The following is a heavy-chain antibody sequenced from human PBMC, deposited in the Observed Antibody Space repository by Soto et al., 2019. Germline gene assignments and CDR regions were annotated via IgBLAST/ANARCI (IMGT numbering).Heavy chain of an antibody. CDR1: GVTLSSYA. Sequence: XGSLRLSCSASGVTLSSYAMSWVRQAPGKGLDWVSDISGSGGSTYYADSVKGRFTISRDNSKNTLYLQMNSLRAEDTAVYYCAKVVSVTTFYFDSWGQGNLVTVSS. CDR3: AKVVSVTTFYFDS. CDR2: ISGSGGST. V-gene: IGHV3-23*01. D-gene: IGHD4-17*01. J-gene: IGHJ4*02.